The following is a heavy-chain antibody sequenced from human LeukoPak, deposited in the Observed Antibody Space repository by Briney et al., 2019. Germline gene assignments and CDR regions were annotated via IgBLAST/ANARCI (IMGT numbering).Heavy chain of an antibody. Sequence: SETLSLTCTVSGGSISSYYWSWIRQPPGKGLEWIGYIYYSGSTNYNPFLKSRVTISVDTSNNQVSLKLSSVSAADTAVYYCARGGYSYYHGNFYDYNYMDVWGKGTTVTVSS. CDR1: GGSISSYY. V-gene: IGHV4-59*01. J-gene: IGHJ6*03. D-gene: IGHD4-11*01. CDR3: ARGGYSYYHGNFYDYNYMDV. CDR2: IYYSGST.